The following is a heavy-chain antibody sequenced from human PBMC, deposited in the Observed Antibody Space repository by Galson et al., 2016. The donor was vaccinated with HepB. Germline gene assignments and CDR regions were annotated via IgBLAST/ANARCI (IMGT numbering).Heavy chain of an antibody. D-gene: IGHD5-18*01. CDR2: TYYRSQWFN. Sequence: CAISGDSVTNDDTIWNWIRQPPSGGLEWLGRTYYRSQWFNEYAVSVKSRITINSDTSRNQFSLQLDSVTPDDTAAYFCTRGYTHTGMNVWGQGTTVTVSS. CDR3: TRGYTHTGMNV. V-gene: IGHV6-1*01. J-gene: IGHJ6*02. CDR1: GDSVTNDDTI.